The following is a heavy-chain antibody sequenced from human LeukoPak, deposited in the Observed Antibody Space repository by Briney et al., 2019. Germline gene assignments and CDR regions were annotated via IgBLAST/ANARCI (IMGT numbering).Heavy chain of an antibody. D-gene: IGHD2-15*01. CDR1: GFSFTNYW. J-gene: IGHJ4*02. CDR2: VKEDGTTK. CDR3: VSQEVVPH. V-gene: IGHV3-7*01. Sequence: PGGSLRLSCAASGFSFTNYWMSWVRQAPGKGLEWVANVKEDGTTKQYVDSVKGRFNISRDNAKNSLYLQMDSLRAEDTAVYYCVSQEVVPHWGQGTLVSVSS.